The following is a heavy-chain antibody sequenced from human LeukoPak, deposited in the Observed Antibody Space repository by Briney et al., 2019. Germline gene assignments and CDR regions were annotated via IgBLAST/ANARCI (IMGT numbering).Heavy chain of an antibody. D-gene: IGHD3-10*01. CDR1: GGSMSRYY. CDR2: IYYSGST. J-gene: IGHJ3*02. CDR3: ARHEGITVNPFDI. V-gene: IGHV4-59*08. Sequence: SETLSLTCTVSGGSMSRYYWGWIRQPPGKGLEWIGYIYYSGSTNYNPSLKSRLTISVDTSKNQFSLGLTSMTAADTAVYYCARHEGITVNPFDIWGQGTMVTVSS.